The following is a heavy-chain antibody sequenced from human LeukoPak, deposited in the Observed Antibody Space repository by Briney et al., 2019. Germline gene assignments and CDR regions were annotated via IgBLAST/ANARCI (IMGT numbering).Heavy chain of an antibody. CDR2: IYHSGST. CDR3: ARVLVGATTKYYFDY. J-gene: IGHJ4*02. Sequence: PSETLSLTCAVSGGSISSGGYSWSWIRQPPGKGLEWIGYIYHSGSTYYNPSLKSRVTISVDRSKNQFSLKLSSVTAADTAVYYCARVLVGATTKYYFDYWGQGTLVTVSS. V-gene: IGHV4-30-2*01. D-gene: IGHD1-26*01. CDR1: GGSISSGGYS.